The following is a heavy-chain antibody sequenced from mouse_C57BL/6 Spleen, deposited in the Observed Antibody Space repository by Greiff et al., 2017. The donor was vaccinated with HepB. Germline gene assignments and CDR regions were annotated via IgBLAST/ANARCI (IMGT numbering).Heavy chain of an antibody. CDR3: ARSPPLDSSGYGAWFAY. V-gene: IGHV1-55*01. CDR1: GYTFTSYW. CDR2: IYPGSGST. J-gene: IGHJ3*01. D-gene: IGHD3-2*02. Sequence: QVQLQQPGAELVKPGASVKMSCKASGYTFTSYWITWVKQRPGQGLEWIGDIYPGSGSTNYNEKFKSNATLTVDTSSSTAYMQLSSLTSEDSAVYYCARSPPLDSSGYGAWFAYWGQGTLVTVSA.